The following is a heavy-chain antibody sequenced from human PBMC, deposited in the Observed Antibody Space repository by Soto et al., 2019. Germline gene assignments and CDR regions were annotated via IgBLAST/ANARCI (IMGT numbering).Heavy chain of an antibody. CDR2: MNAYNGNT. CDR3: ATDVGYGLIDY. J-gene: IGHJ4*02. V-gene: IGHV1-18*01. CDR1: GYTFTSYG. Sequence: QVQLVQSGAEVKKPGASVKVSCKASGYTFTSYGISWVRQAPGQGLEWMGWMNAYNGNTNHAQKLKGRITMTTATSTSTAYLELRSLRSDDTAVYYCATDVGYGLIDYWGQGTLVTVSS. D-gene: IGHD5-18*01.